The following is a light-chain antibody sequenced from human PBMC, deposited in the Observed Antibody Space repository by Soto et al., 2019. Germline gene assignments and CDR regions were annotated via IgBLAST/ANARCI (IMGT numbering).Light chain of an antibody. CDR1: SSNIGSNY. CDR3: AAWDDSLNGWV. Sequence: QSVLTQPPSASGTPGQRVTISCSGSSSNIGSNYVYWYQQLPGTAPKLLIYSNNQRPSGVPDRFSGSKSGTSASLAISGLRYEDEGDYYCAAWDDSLNGWVFGRGTKLTVL. V-gene: IGLV1-47*02. CDR2: SNN. J-gene: IGLJ3*02.